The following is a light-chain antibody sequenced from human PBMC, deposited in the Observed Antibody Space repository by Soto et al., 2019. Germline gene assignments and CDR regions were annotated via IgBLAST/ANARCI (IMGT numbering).Light chain of an antibody. V-gene: IGKV1-9*01. CDR2: AAS. CDR1: QGISRY. Sequence: IQLTQSPSSLSASVGDRVTITCRASQGISRYLAWYQQKPGKAPKLLIYAASNLQSGVPSRFSGSGSGTDFTPTISSLQPEDFATYYCLQDNNFPLTFGQGTKVDIK. CDR3: LQDNNFPLT. J-gene: IGKJ3*01.